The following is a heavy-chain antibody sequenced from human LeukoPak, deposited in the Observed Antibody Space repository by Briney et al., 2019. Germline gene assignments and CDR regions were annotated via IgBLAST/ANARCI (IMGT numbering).Heavy chain of an antibody. Sequence: PGGSLRLSCAASGFTFSDYYMSWIRQAPGKGLEWVAYINSSSSYTNNADSVKGRFTISRDNAKNSLYLQMNSLRAEDTAVYYCARIGASVTTCDYWGQGTLVTVSS. CDR3: ARIGASVTTCDY. J-gene: IGHJ4*02. CDR1: GFTFSDYY. D-gene: IGHD4-17*01. V-gene: IGHV3-11*06. CDR2: INSSSSYT.